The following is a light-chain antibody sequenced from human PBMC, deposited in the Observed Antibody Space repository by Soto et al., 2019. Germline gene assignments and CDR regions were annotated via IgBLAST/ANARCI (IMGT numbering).Light chain of an antibody. Sequence: EIVSKLSPGTVSLYPGERATLNCRASQSVRSSYLACYQQQPVQAPRLLIHGASRRATVIPDRFSGSGSGTDFTLTISRLEPEDFAVFYCQHYDILPITFCQR. CDR1: QSVRSSY. V-gene: IGKV3-20*01. CDR2: GAS. J-gene: IGKJ5*01. CDR3: QHYDILPIT.